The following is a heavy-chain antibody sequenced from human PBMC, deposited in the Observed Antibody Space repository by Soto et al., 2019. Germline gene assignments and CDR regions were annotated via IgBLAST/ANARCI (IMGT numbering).Heavy chain of an antibody. J-gene: IGHJ3*02. CDR1: GGTFSSYA. CDR2: IIPIFGTA. V-gene: IGHV1-69*13. Sequence: SVKVSCKASGGTFSSYAISWVRQAPGQGLEWMGGIIPIFGTANHAQKFQGRVTITADESTSTAYMELSSLRSEDTAVYYCARDTSWIQLWDPNDAFDIWGQGTMVTVS. D-gene: IGHD5-18*01. CDR3: ARDTSWIQLWDPNDAFDI.